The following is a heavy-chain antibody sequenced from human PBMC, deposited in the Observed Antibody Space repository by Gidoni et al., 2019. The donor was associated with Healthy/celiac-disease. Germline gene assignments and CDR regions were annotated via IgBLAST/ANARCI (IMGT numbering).Heavy chain of an antibody. CDR2: INPSGGST. J-gene: IGHJ4*02. Sequence: QVQLVQSGAEVKKPGASVKVSCKASGYPFTSYYMHWVRQAPGQGLEWMGIINPSGGSTSYAQKCQGRVTMTRDTSTSTVYMVLSSLRSEDTAVYYCARANYVLEWLGDFDYWGQGTLVTVSS. V-gene: IGHV1-46*01. D-gene: IGHD3-3*01. CDR3: ARANYVLEWLGDFDY. CDR1: GYPFTSYY.